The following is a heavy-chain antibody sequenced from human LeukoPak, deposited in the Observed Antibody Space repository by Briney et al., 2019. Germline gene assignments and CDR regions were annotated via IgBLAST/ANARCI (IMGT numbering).Heavy chain of an antibody. Sequence: ASVKVSCKASVYTFTSYGISWVRQAPGQGLEWMGWISDYNGNTNYAQKLQGRVTMTTDTSTSTAYKELRSRRSDDTAVYYCARDLYRDSLPVSWFDPWGQGILVTVSS. CDR1: VYTFTSYG. V-gene: IGHV1-18*01. CDR2: ISDYNGNT. CDR3: ARDLYRDSLPVSWFDP. D-gene: IGHD4-11*01. J-gene: IGHJ5*02.